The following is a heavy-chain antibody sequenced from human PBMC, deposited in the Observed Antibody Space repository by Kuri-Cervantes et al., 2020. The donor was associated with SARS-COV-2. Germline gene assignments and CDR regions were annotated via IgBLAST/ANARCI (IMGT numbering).Heavy chain of an antibody. V-gene: IGHV3-72*01. CDR1: GFTFSDHY. CDR2: SRNKANSYTT. D-gene: IGHD2-15*01. J-gene: IGHJ5*02. CDR3: AKVDRGAVLQWWKQVDH. Sequence: GGSLRLSCAASGFTFSDHYMDWVRQAPGEGLEWVGLSRNKANSYTTEYAASVRGRFTISRDNSKNSLNLQMNSLRAEDTAVYHCAKVDRGAVLQWWKQVDHWGQGILVTVSS.